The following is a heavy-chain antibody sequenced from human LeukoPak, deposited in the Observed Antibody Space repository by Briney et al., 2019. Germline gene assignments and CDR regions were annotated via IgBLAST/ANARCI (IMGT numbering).Heavy chain of an antibody. CDR1: GGSISSYY. CDR3: ARTTYSSGWNADHNWFDP. V-gene: IGHV4-59*01. Sequence: PSETLSLTCTVSGGSISSYYWSWIRQPPGKGLEWIGYIYYSGSTNYNPSLKSRVTISVDTSKNQFSLKLSSVTAADTAVYYCARTTYSSGWNADHNWFDPWGQGTLVTVSS. D-gene: IGHD6-19*01. CDR2: IYYSGST. J-gene: IGHJ5*02.